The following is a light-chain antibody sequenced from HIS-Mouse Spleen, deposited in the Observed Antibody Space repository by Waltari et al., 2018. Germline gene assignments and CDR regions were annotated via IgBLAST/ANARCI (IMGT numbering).Light chain of an antibody. CDR2: GAS. CDR1: QSVSSSY. V-gene: IGKV3D-15*01. J-gene: IGKJ1*01. Sequence: EIVLTQSPGTLSLSPGERATLSCRASQSVSSSYLAWYQQKPGQAPRLLIYGASSRATGIPARFSGSGSGTEFTLTISSMQSEDFAVYYCQQYNNWPPCTFGQGTKVEIK. CDR3: QQYNNWPPCT.